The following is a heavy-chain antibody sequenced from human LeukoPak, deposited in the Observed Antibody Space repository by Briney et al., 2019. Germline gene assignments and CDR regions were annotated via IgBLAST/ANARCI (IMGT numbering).Heavy chain of an antibody. CDR3: AREGSPSY. V-gene: IGHV4-59*01. Sequence: PSETLSLTCTVSGGSISPYYWSWIRHPPGKGLEWIGYIFYSGRTNYNPSLESRVTISVDTSKNQFSLILSSVTAADTAAYYCAREGSPSYWGQGTLVTVSS. D-gene: IGHD3-10*01. J-gene: IGHJ4*02. CDR1: GGSISPYY. CDR2: IFYSGRT.